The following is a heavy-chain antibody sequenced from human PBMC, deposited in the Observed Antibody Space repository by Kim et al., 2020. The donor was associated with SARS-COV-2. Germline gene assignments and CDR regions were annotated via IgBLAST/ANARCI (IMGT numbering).Heavy chain of an antibody. Sequence: GGSLRLSCAASGFTFSSYGMHWVRQAPGKGLEWVAGIWYDGSNKYYADSVKGRFTISRDNSKNTLYLQMNSLRAEDTAVYYCARDGQLGRNFDYWGQGTLVTVSS. CDR3: ARDGQLGRNFDY. J-gene: IGHJ4*02. CDR1: GFTFSSYG. CDR2: IWYDGSNK. D-gene: IGHD6-6*01. V-gene: IGHV3-33*01.